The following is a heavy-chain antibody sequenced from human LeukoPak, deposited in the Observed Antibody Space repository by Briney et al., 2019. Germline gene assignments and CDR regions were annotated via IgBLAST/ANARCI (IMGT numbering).Heavy chain of an antibody. Sequence: SETLSLTCTVSGGSISSYYWSWIRQPPGKGLEWIGYIYYSGSTNYNPSLKSRVTISVDTSKNQFSLKLSSVTAADTAVYYCARTPTRAFDIWGQGTMVAVSS. CDR2: IYYSGST. CDR1: GGSISSYY. J-gene: IGHJ3*02. CDR3: ARTPTRAFDI. V-gene: IGHV4-59*01. D-gene: IGHD5-12*01.